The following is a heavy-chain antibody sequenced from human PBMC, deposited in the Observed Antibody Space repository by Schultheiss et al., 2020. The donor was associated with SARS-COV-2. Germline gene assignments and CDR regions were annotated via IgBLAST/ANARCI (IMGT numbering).Heavy chain of an antibody. CDR2: ISSSSSYI. J-gene: IGHJ4*02. V-gene: IGHV3-21*04. CDR3: AKDGSDSSYYFDY. D-gene: IGHD6-6*01. Sequence: GGSLRLSCAASGFTFSSYSMNWVRQAPGKGLEWVSSISSSSSYIYYADSVKGRFTISRDNSKNTLSLQMNSLRAEDTAVYYCAKDGSDSSYYFDYWGQGTLVTVSS. CDR1: GFTFSSYS.